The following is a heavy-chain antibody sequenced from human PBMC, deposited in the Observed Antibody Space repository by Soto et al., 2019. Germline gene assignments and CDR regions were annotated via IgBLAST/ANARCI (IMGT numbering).Heavy chain of an antibody. CDR3: AKDYRPDGRYDLDY. CDR2: IVGNGGGI. Sequence: EVQLLESGGALVQPGGSLRLSCVASGFTFGTYAMNWVRQAPGKGLEWVAVIVGNGGGIYYADSVKGRFTISRDNSKDTLYPQMNSLRAEDTAVYYCAKDYRPDGRYDLDYWGQGTLVTVSS. V-gene: IGHV3-23*01. CDR1: GFTFGTYA. J-gene: IGHJ4*02. D-gene: IGHD5-12*01.